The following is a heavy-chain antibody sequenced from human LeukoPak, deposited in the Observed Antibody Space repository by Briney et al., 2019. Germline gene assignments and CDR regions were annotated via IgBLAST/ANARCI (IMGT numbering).Heavy chain of an antibody. CDR2: FDPEDGET. CDR3: ATSLVVVPAATGGEYYYYGMDV. V-gene: IGHV1-24*01. Sequence: GASVKVSCKVSGYTLTELSMHWVRQAPGKGLEWMGGFDPEDGETIYAQKFQGRVTMTEDTSTDTAYMELSSLRSEDTAVYYCATSLVVVPAATGGEYYYYGMDVWGKGTTVTVSS. CDR1: GYTLTELS. J-gene: IGHJ6*04. D-gene: IGHD2-2*01.